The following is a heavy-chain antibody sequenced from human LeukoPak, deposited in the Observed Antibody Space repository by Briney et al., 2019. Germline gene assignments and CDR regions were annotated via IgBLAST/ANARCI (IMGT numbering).Heavy chain of an antibody. Sequence: ASVKVSCKAVGYTFTSFYIHWVRQAPGQGLEWMGWINPNSGGTNYAQKFQGRVAMTRDTSISTAYMELSRLRSDDTAVYYCARSGLTTYYYYGMDVWGQGTTVTVSS. CDR2: INPNSGGT. CDR3: ARSGLTTYYYYGMDV. CDR1: GYTFTSFY. J-gene: IGHJ6*02. V-gene: IGHV1-2*02. D-gene: IGHD4/OR15-4a*01.